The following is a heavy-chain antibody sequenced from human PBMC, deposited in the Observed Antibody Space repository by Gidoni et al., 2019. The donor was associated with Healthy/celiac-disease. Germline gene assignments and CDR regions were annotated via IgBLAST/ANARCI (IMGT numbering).Heavy chain of an antibody. CDR1: GFTFSSYP. Sequence: EVQLVESGGGLVQPGGSLRLSCSASGFTFSSYPMHWVRQAPGKGLEYVSAIRSNGGSTYYADSVKGRFTISRDNSKNTLYLQMSSLRAEDTAVYYCVKDLGYCSSTSCYLGFGWFDPWGQGTLVTVSS. CDR3: VKDLGYCSSTSCYLGFGWFDP. CDR2: IRSNGGST. J-gene: IGHJ5*02. D-gene: IGHD2-2*01. V-gene: IGHV3-64D*06.